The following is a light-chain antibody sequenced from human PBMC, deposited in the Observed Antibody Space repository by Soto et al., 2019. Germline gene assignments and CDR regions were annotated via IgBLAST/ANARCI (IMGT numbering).Light chain of an antibody. V-gene: IGLV3-21*04. Sequence: SYELTQPPSVSVAPGKTARITCGGKNIGSKSVHWYQQKPGQAPVLVIYYDSDRPSWIPERFSGSNAGNTATLTISRVEAGDEADYYCQVWDSSSDHYVFGTGTKLTVL. CDR1: NIGSKS. CDR3: QVWDSSSDHYV. J-gene: IGLJ1*01. CDR2: YDS.